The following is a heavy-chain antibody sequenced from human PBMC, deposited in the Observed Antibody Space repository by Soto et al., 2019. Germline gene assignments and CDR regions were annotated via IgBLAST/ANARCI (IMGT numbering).Heavy chain of an antibody. CDR3: ARGRYCLTGRCFPNWFDS. D-gene: IGHD7-27*01. Sequence: SETLSLTCSVSGDSISNLDYYWAWIRQPPGQALEYIGYIYKSATTYYNPSFESRVAISVDTSKSQFSLNVTSVTAADTAVYFCARGRYCLTGRCFPNWFDSWGQGALVTVSS. J-gene: IGHJ5*01. CDR2: IYKSATT. V-gene: IGHV4-30-4*01. CDR1: GDSISNLDYY.